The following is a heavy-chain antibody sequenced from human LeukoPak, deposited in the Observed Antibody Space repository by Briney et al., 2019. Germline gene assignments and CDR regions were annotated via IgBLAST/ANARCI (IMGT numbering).Heavy chain of an antibody. D-gene: IGHD6-13*01. CDR2: IYYSGRT. CDR3: ASRSIAAAGDGFDP. CDR1: GGSISSYY. Sequence: SETLSLTCADSGGSISSYYWSWIRHPPGKGLEWIGYIYYSGRTNYHPSLKSRVTISVDTSKNQFSLKLSSVTAADTAVYYCASRSIAAAGDGFDPWGQGTLVTVSS. V-gene: IGHV4-59*01. J-gene: IGHJ5*02.